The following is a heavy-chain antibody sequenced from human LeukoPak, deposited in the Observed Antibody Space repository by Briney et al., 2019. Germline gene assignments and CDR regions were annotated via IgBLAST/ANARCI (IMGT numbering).Heavy chain of an antibody. CDR3: ARERCGGDCYYYFNGMDV. Sequence: SETLSLTCTVSGGSISSYFWTWIWQPAGKGLEWIGHIYTSGGTKYNPSLKSRVTMSVDTSKHQFSLKLNSVTAADTALYYCARERCGGDCYYYFNGMDVWGQGTPVTVSS. J-gene: IGHJ6*02. CDR2: IYTSGGT. D-gene: IGHD2-21*02. CDR1: GGSISSYF. V-gene: IGHV4-4*07.